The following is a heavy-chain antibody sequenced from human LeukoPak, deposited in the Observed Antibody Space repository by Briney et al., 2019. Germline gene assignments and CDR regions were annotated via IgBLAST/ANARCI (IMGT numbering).Heavy chain of an antibody. Sequence: PGGSLRLSCAASGFTVSRNYMSWVRQAPGRGLEWVSVVYSTGRTYYADSVKGRFTISRDSSKNTLYLQMNSLRAEDTAVYYCARDHRYCSGGSCNWFDPWGQGTLVTVSS. D-gene: IGHD2-15*01. CDR2: VYSTGRT. V-gene: IGHV3-66*01. CDR1: GFTVSRNY. CDR3: ARDHRYCSGGSCNWFDP. J-gene: IGHJ5*02.